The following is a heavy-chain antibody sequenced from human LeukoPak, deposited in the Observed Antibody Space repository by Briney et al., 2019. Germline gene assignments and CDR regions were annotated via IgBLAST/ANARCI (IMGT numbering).Heavy chain of an antibody. Sequence: ASVKVSCKASGYTFTGYYMHWVRQAPGQGLEWMGWINPNSGGTNYSQKFQGRVTTTRDTSISTAYMELSRLRSDDTAVYYCAREVEYSSSSDYYYYMDVWGKGTTVTISS. V-gene: IGHV1-2*02. J-gene: IGHJ6*03. CDR1: GYTFTGYY. CDR3: AREVEYSSSSDYYYYMDV. CDR2: INPNSGGT. D-gene: IGHD6-6*01.